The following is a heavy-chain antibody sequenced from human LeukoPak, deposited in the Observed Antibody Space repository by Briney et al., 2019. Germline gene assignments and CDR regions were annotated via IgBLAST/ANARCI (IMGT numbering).Heavy chain of an antibody. CDR2: IYWDDDK. D-gene: IGHD1/OR15-1a*01. J-gene: IGHJ4*02. CDR3: AHRRPGHLTGWDNSYFDN. V-gene: IGHV2-5*02. CDR1: GFSLYSSGVG. Sequence: SGPTLVNPTQTLTLTCTFSGFSLYSSGVGGGWIRQPPGKAPEWLAVIYWDDDKRYNPSLRSRLNMSKDASKSQVFLVIPNTDPVDTATYYCAHRRPGHLTGWDNSYFDNWGPGTLVTVSS.